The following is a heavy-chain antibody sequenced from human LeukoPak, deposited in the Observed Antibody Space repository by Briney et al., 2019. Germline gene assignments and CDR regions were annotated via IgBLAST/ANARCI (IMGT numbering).Heavy chain of an antibody. V-gene: IGHV1-2*02. Sequence: ASGKLSCSASGYTFTGYYMHWGRQAPAQGQEWRGWINPNSGGTSYAQTFQVMVTMTRCTYISTTYMDLSRRRLDATPTYSCARGLQEFDYWGEGTLVTASS. CDR2: INPNSGGT. D-gene: IGHD4-11*01. J-gene: IGHJ4*02. CDR3: ARGLQEFDY. CDR1: GYTFTGYY.